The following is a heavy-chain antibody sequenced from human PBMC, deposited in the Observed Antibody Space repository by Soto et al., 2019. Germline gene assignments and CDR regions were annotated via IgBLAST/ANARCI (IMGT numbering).Heavy chain of an antibody. CDR3: ARDPAYEYDPTAYFLN. J-gene: IGHJ4*02. V-gene: IGHV3-33*01. CDR2: IRFDGNKK. Sequence: QVQLVESGGGVVQPGRSLRLSCAASGFTFSSYGMHWVRQAPGKGLEWVAVIRFDGNKKYYADSVKGRFDISRDNSENMLDLEMNGLRADDSAVYYCARDPAYEYDPTAYFLNWGQGTLVTVSS. CDR1: GFTFSSYG. D-gene: IGHD3-9*01.